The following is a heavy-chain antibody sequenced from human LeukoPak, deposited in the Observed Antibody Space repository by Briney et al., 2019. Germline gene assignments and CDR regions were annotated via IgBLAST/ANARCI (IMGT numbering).Heavy chain of an antibody. D-gene: IGHD6-13*01. J-gene: IGHJ5*02. CDR1: GGSFSGYY. V-gene: IGHV4-34*01. Sequence: PSETLSLTCAVYGGSFSGYYWSWIRQPPGKGLEWIGEINHSGSTNYNPSLKSRVTISVDTSKNQFSLKLSSVTAADTAVYYCAINPHSSPQYNWFDPWGQGTLVTVSS. CDR2: INHSGST. CDR3: AINPHSSPQYNWFDP.